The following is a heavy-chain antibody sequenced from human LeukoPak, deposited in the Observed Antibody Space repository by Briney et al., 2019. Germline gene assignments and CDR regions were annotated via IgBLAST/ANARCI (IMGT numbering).Heavy chain of an antibody. CDR3: AKGGVYYDSSGYYLEYFQH. Sequence: GRSLRLSCAASGFTFSSYGMHWVRQAPGKGLEWVAVISYDGSNKYYADSVKGRFTISRDNSKNTLYLQMNSLRAEDTAVYYCAKGGVYYDSSGYYLEYFQHWGQGALVTVSS. V-gene: IGHV3-30*18. CDR1: GFTFSSYG. J-gene: IGHJ1*01. CDR2: ISYDGSNK. D-gene: IGHD3-22*01.